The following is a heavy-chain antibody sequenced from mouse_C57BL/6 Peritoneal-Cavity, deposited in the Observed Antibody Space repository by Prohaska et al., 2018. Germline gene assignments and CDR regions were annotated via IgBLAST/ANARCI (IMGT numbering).Heavy chain of an antibody. CDR2: IFPVSGST. J-gene: IGHJ3*01. Sequence: QVQLQQSGPELVKPGASVKISCKASGYTFTDYYINWVKQRPGQGLEWIGWIFPVSGSTYYNEKFKGKATLTVDKASSTAYMLLSSLTSEDSAVYFCARSGGSSLRFAYWGQGTLVTVSA. CDR1: GYTFTDYY. V-gene: IGHV1-75*01. D-gene: IGHD1-1*01. CDR3: ARSGGSSLRFAY.